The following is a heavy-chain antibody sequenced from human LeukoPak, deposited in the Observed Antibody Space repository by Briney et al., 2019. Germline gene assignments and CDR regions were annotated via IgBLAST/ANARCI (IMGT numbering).Heavy chain of an antibody. CDR1: GYTFTDDY. CDR2: INPRGGSA. D-gene: IGHD6-19*01. J-gene: IGHJ2*01. V-gene: IGHV1-46*01. CDR3: ARGVTSGWSNWYFEV. Sequence: ATVKVSCKASGYTFTDDYIHWVRQAPGQGLEWMGLINPRGGSATYAQRFQGRVTLTRDTSTSTVYMDLSSLTFEDTAVYYCARGVTSGWSNWYFEVWGSGTLVTVSS.